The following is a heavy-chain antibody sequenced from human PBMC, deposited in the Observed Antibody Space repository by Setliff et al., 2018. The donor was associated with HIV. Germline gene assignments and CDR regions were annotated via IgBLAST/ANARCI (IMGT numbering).Heavy chain of an antibody. V-gene: IGHV4-61*02. Sequence: SETLSLTCTVSGGSISSGSYYWSWIRQPAGKGLERIGRIYTSGNTNYNPSLKSRVTISADTSKKQFSLKLNSVTAADTAVYYCARGRYSSGWYKDAFDIWGQGTMVTVSS. CDR2: IYTSGNT. CDR1: GGSISSGSYY. D-gene: IGHD6-19*01. CDR3: ARGRYSSGWYKDAFDI. J-gene: IGHJ3*02.